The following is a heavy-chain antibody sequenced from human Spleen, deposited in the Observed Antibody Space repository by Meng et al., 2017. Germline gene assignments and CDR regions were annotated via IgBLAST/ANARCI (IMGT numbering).Heavy chain of an antibody. CDR1: GGSISSGGYY. CDR3: ARGPTTMAHDFDY. D-gene: IGHD4-11*01. V-gene: IGHV4-31*01. Sequence: HARLQEPGPGLLKPSQTLSLTCTVSGGSISSGGYYWSWIRQHPGKGLEWIGYFYYSGSTYYNPSLKSLVTISLDTSKNQFSLKLSSVTAADSAVYYCARGPTTMAHDFDYWGQGTLVTVS. CDR2: FYYSGST. J-gene: IGHJ4*02.